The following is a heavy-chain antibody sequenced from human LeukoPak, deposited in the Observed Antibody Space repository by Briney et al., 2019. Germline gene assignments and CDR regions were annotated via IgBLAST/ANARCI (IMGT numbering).Heavy chain of an antibody. CDR2: IWYDGSNK. CDR3: AKIFAEITIYYMDV. V-gene: IGHV3-33*06. CDR1: GFTFSSYG. J-gene: IGHJ6*03. D-gene: IGHD3-3*01. Sequence: PGRSLRLSCAASGFTFSSYGMHWVRQAPGKGLEWVAVIWYDGSNKYYADSVKGRFTISRDNSKNTLYLQMNSLRAEDTAVYYCAKIFAEITIYYMDVWGKGTTVTVSS.